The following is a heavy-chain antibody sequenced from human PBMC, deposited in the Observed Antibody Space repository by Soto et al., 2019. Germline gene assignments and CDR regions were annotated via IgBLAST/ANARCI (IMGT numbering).Heavy chain of an antibody. V-gene: IGHV4-34*01. CDR2: INHSGST. CDR1: GGSFSGYY. D-gene: IGHD3-3*01. J-gene: IGHJ5*02. CDR3: ARAGLEWLQINWLDP. Sequence: KTSETLSLTCAVYGGSFSGYYWSWIRQPPGKGLEWIGEINHSGSTNYNPSLKSRVTISVDTSKNQFSLKLSSVTAADTAVYYCARAGLEWLQINWLDPWGQGTLVTVSS.